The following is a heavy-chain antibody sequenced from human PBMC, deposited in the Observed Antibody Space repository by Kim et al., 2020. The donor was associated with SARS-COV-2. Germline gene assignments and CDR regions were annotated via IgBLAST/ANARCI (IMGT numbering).Heavy chain of an antibody. CDR3: ASVGSGGLDP. D-gene: IGHD2-15*01. CDR1: GGSFSGYY. J-gene: IGHJ5*02. CDR2: INHSGST. V-gene: IGHV4-34*01. Sequence: SETLSLTCAVYGGSFSGYYWSWIRQPPGKGLEWIGEINHSGSTNYNPSLKSRVTISVDTSKNQFSLKLSSVTAADTAVYYCASVGSGGLDPWGTGTLDTV.